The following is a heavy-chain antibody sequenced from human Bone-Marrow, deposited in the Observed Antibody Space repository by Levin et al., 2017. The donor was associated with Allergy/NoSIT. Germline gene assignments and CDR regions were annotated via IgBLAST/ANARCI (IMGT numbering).Heavy chain of an antibody. CDR1: GYTFTSYG. D-gene: IGHD2-2*01. CDR3: ARLGYCSSTSCYGPGAVAGVYYYGMDV. V-gene: IGHV1-18*01. CDR2: ISAYNGNT. Sequence: GESLKISCKASGYTFTSYGISWVRQAPGQGLEWMGWISAYNGNTNYAQKLQGRVTMTTDTSTSTAYMELRSLRSDDTAVYYCARLGYCSSTSCYGPGAVAGVYYYGMDVWGQGTTVTVSS. J-gene: IGHJ6*02.